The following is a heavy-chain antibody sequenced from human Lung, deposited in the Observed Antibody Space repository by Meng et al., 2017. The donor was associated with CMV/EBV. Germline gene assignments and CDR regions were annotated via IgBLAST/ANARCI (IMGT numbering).Heavy chain of an antibody. V-gene: IGHV3-53*01. CDR2: IYSSGST. Sequence: AASVFHVSSNYMVWVRQAPGKGLEWVSVIYSSGSTYYADSVKGRFTISRDDSENTLYLQMNNLRDDDTAVYFCARIAEGAQYNWLDPWGQGTLVTVSS. J-gene: IGHJ5*02. CDR3: ARIAEGAQYNWLDP. D-gene: IGHD6-13*01. CDR1: VFHVSSNY.